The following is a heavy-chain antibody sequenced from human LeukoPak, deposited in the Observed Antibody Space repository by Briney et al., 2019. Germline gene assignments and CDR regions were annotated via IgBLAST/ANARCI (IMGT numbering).Heavy chain of an antibody. D-gene: IGHD3-9*01. CDR2: INPNSGGT. Sequence: ASVKVSCKASGYAFTGYYIHWVRLAPGQGLEWMGRINPNSGGTNYAQKFQGRVTMTRDTSISTAYMELSRLRSDDTAVYYCARTRGQYYDILTGYDLDAFDIWGQGTMVTVSS. CDR1: GYAFTGYY. V-gene: IGHV1-2*06. J-gene: IGHJ3*02. CDR3: ARTRGQYYDILTGYDLDAFDI.